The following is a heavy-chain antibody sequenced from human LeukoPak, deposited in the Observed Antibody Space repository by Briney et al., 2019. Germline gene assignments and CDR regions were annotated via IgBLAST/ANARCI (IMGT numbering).Heavy chain of an antibody. Sequence: APVKVSCKASGYTFTSYDINWVRQATGQGLEWMGWMNPNSGNTGYAQKFQGRVTMTRNTSISTAYMELSSLRSEDTAVYYCARGLFGITTYKFDPWGQGTLVTVSS. CDR2: MNPNSGNT. D-gene: IGHD3-10*01. CDR1: GYTFTSYD. J-gene: IGHJ5*02. CDR3: ARGLFGITTYKFDP. V-gene: IGHV1-8*01.